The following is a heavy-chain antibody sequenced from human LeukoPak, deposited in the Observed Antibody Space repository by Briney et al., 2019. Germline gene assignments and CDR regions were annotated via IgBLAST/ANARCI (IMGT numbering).Heavy chain of an antibody. J-gene: IGHJ4*02. Sequence: ASVKVSCKASGYTFTDYYIHWVRQAPGQGLEWMGRINPTSGGTTSAQKFRGRVTMTRDTSINTACMELSRLRSDDTAVFYCARSSTTYYYFDFWGQGALVTVSS. D-gene: IGHD2-2*01. V-gene: IGHV1-2*06. CDR1: GYTFTDYY. CDR2: INPTSGGT. CDR3: ARSSTTYYYFDF.